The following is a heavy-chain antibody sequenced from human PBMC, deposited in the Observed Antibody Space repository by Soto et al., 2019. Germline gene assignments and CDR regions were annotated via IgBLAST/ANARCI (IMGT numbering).Heavy chain of an antibody. CDR3: ARVNTTLVDHFDC. CDR2: MHRGGTT. J-gene: IGHJ4*02. Sequence: GGSLRLSCVVSGFSVSATSIFWVRQATGKGLEWVSLMHRGGTTDDADSVKGRFTTSRDKSKNTLYLHMNGLRVEDTAVYYCARVNTTLVDHFDCWGQGTLVTVSS. V-gene: IGHV3-53*01. D-gene: IGHD5-18*01. CDR1: GFSVSATS.